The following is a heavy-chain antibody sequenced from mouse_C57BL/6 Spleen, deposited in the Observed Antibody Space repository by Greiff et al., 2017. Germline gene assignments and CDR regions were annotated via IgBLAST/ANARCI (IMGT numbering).Heavy chain of an antibody. V-gene: IGHV5-17*01. CDR1: GFTFSDYG. Sequence: VQLKESGGGLVKPGGSLKLSCAASGFTFSDYGMHWVRLAPEKGLEWVAYISSGSSTIYYADTVTGRFTITRDNAKNTLFLQMTSLRSEDTAMYYCARGYLYAMDYGGQGTSVTVSS. D-gene: IGHD2-2*01. CDR2: ISSGSSTI. J-gene: IGHJ4*01. CDR3: ARGYLYAMDY.